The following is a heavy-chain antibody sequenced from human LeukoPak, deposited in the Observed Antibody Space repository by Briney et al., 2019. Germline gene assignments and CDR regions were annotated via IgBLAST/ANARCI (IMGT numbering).Heavy chain of an antibody. CDR2: IYYSGNT. J-gene: IGHJ4*02. CDR3: ARYRYSTDFFDY. CDR1: GGSISSYY. Sequence: PSETLSLTCTVSGGSISSYYWSWIRQPPGKGLEWIGYIYYSGNTNYNPSLKSRVTISVDTSKNQFSLELSSVTAADTAMYYCARYRYSTDFFDYWGQGTLVTVSS. D-gene: IGHD1-26*01. V-gene: IGHV4-59*01.